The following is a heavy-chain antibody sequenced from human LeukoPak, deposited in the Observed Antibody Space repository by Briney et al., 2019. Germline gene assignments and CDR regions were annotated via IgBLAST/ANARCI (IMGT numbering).Heavy chain of an antibody. Sequence: SETLSLTCAVYGESFRGYYWSWIRQPPGKGLEWIGEINHSGSTNYNPSLKSRVTISVDTSKNQFSLKLSSVTAADTAVYYCAEGPGNSSGHRAFWGGGRGALV. CDR2: INHSGST. D-gene: IGHD3-22*01. CDR1: GESFRGYY. J-gene: IGHJ4*02. V-gene: IGHV4-34*01. CDR3: AEGPGNSSGHRAFWG.